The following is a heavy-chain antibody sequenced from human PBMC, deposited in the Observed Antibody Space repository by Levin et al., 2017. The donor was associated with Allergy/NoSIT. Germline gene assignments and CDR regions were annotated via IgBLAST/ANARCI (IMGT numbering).Heavy chain of an antibody. CDR2: ISAYNGNT. D-gene: IGHD3-10*01. CDR3: ARDYGSGSYYST. V-gene: IGHV1-18*01. J-gene: IGHJ5*02. Sequence: ASVKVSCKASGYTFTSNGISWVRQAPGQGLEWMGWISAYNGNTNYAQKLQGRVTMTTDTSTSTVYMELRSLRSDDTAVYYCARDYGSGSYYSTWGQGTLVTVSS. CDR1: GYTFTSNG.